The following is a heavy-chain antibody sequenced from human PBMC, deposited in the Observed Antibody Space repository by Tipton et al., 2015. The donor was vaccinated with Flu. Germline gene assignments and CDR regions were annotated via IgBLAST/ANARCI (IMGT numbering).Heavy chain of an antibody. V-gene: IGHV1-18*01. Sequence: QVPLVQSGAEVKKPGASVKVSCPASGYSFNNYGMNWGRQAPGQGLEWLGWINAYNGDTVYIPRLQGRITMTRDTSTDTAYMELRSLTSADTAVYYCATDYESGTAGYWGQGTLVAVSS. D-gene: IGHD3-10*01. CDR2: INAYNGDT. J-gene: IGHJ4*02. CDR1: GYSFNNYG. CDR3: ATDYESGTAGY.